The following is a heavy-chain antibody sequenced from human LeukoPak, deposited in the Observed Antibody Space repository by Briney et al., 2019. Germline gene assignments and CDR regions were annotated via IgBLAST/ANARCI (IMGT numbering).Heavy chain of an antibody. J-gene: IGHJ5*02. V-gene: IGHV1-18*01. CDR1: GYSFTNFG. CDR3: ARVNPRWFGEFDP. CDR2: ISAYNGNT. Sequence: GASVKVSCKTSGYSFTNFGITWVRQAPGQGLEWMGWISAYNGNTNYAQKLQGRVTMTTDTSTSTAYMELRSLRSDDTAVYYCARVNPRWFGEFDPWGQGTLVTVSS. D-gene: IGHD3-10*01.